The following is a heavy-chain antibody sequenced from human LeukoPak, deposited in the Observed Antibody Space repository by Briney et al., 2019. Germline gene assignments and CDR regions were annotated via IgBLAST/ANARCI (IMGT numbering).Heavy chain of an antibody. Sequence: GGSLRLSCAASGFTFSSYSMNGVRQAPGKGLEWVSAISGSGGSTYYADSVKGRFTISRDNSKNTLYLQMNSLRAEDTAVYYCAKVSHSSSWYYFDYWGQGTLVTVSS. CDR1: GFTFSSYS. CDR2: ISGSGGST. J-gene: IGHJ4*02. V-gene: IGHV3-23*01. CDR3: AKVSHSSSWYYFDY. D-gene: IGHD6-13*01.